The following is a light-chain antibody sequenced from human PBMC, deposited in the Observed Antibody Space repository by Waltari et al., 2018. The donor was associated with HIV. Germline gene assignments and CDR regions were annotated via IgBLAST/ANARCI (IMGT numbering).Light chain of an antibody. J-gene: IGLJ2*01. CDR1: NSTIGSDS. Sequence: QSVLTQPPSASGTPGQRVTIPCSGTNSTIGSDSVHWYQQLPGTAPKLLIYSSNQRPLGVPDRFSGSKSGTSASLAISGLQSEDEADYYCAAWDDSRNAHVVFGGGTKLTVL. CDR3: AAWDDSRNAHVV. V-gene: IGLV1-44*01. CDR2: SSN.